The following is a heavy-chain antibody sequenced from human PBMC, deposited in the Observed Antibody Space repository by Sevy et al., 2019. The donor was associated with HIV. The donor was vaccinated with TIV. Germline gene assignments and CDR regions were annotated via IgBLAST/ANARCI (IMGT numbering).Heavy chain of an antibody. CDR1: GFTFSSYS. J-gene: IGHJ4*02. D-gene: IGHD6-6*01. CDR3: ARGGGRKYSSSDADSYFDY. Sequence: GGSLRLSCAASGFTFSSYSMNWVRQAPGKGLEWVSSISSSSSYIYYADSVKGRFTISRDNAKNSLYLQMNSLRAEDTAVYYCARGGGRKYSSSDADSYFDYWGQGTLVTVSS. CDR2: ISSSSSYI. V-gene: IGHV3-21*01.